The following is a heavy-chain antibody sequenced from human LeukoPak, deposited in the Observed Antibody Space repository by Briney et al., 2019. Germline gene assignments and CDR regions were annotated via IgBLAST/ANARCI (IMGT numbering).Heavy chain of an antibody. CDR3: ARTTEGGYTYDYFYYYYMDV. Sequence: SETLSLTCTVSGGSISSYYWSWIRQPPGKGLEWIGYIYYSGSTNYNPSLKSRVTISVDTSKNHFSLKLSSVTAADTAVYYCARTTEGGYTYDYFYYYYMDVWGKGTTVTISS. V-gene: IGHV4-59*01. J-gene: IGHJ6*03. CDR2: IYYSGST. D-gene: IGHD5-18*01. CDR1: GGSISSYY.